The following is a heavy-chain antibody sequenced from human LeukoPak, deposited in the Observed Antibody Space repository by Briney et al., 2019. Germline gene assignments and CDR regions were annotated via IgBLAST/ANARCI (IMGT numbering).Heavy chain of an antibody. Sequence: GGSLRLSCAASGFTFSSYAMHWVRQAPGKGLEWVSVIYSGGSTYYADSVKGRFTISRHNSKNTLYLQMNSLRAEDTAVYYCARLIAAAGTNWFDPWGQGTLVTAS. J-gene: IGHJ5*02. CDR3: ARLIAAAGTNWFDP. D-gene: IGHD6-13*01. CDR2: IYSGGST. V-gene: IGHV3-53*04. CDR1: GFTFSSYA.